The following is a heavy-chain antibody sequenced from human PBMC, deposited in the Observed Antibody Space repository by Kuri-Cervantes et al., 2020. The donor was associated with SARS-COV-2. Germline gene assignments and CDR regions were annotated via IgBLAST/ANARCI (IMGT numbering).Heavy chain of an antibody. CDR3: ARVAATWGAYYFDY. CDR2: IKQDGSEK. D-gene: IGHD2-15*01. CDR1: GFAFSYYW. Sequence: LSLTCAASGFAFSYYWMSWVRQAPGRGLEWVANIKQDGSEKYYVDPVKGRFIISRDNARNSLYLQMNSLRSEDTAVYYCARVAATWGAYYFDYWGQGTLVTVSS. V-gene: IGHV3-7*01. J-gene: IGHJ4*02.